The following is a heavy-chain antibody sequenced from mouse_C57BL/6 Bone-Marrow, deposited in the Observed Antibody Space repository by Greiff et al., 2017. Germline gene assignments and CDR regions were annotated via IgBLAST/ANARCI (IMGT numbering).Heavy chain of an antibody. CDR1: GYTFTSYW. CDR3: ARDLTGTGY. D-gene: IGHD4-1*01. J-gene: IGHJ2*01. Sequence: QVQLKQPGAELVKPGASVKLSCKASGYTFTSYWMHWVKQRPGQGLEWIGMIHPNSGSTNYNEKFKSKATLTVDKSSSTAYMQLSSLTYEDSAVYYCARDLTGTGYGGQGTTLTVSS. CDR2: IHPNSGST. V-gene: IGHV1-64*01.